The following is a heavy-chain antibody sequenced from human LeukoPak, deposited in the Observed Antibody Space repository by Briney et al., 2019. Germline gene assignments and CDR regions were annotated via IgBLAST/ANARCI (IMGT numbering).Heavy chain of an antibody. J-gene: IGHJ4*02. CDR2: MNPNSYNT. V-gene: IGHV1-8*01. Sequence: ASVKVSCKASGYTFTSDDINWVRQATGQGLEWMGWMNPNSYNTGYAQKFQGRVTMTRNTSISTAYMELSSLRSEDTAVYYCARGVGGSGWELLSSIYYFDYWGQGTLVTVSS. CDR3: ARGVGGSGWELLSSIYYFDY. D-gene: IGHD1-26*01. CDR1: GYTFTSDD.